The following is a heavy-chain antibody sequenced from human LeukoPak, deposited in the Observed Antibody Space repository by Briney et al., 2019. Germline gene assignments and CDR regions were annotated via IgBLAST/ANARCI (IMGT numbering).Heavy chain of an antibody. CDR3: ARQASDYDFWSGYYHPYYFDY. J-gene: IGHJ4*02. CDR2: IYYSGST. CDR1: GGSISSSSYY. D-gene: IGHD3-3*01. Sequence: PSETLSLTCTVSGGSISSSSYYWGWIRQPPGKGLEWIGSIYYSGSTYYNPSLKSRVTISVDTSKNQFSLKLSSVTAADTAVYYCARQASDYDFWSGYYHPYYFDYWGQGTLVTVSS. V-gene: IGHV4-39*01.